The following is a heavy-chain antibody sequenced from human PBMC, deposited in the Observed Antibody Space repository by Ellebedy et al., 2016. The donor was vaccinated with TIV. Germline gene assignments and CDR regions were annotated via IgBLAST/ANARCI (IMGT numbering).Heavy chain of an antibody. D-gene: IGHD2-15*01. V-gene: IGHV5-10-1*01. Sequence: GESLKISXKGSGYSFTSYWISWVRQMPGKGPEWMGRIDPSDSYTNYSPSFQGHVTISADKSISTAYLQWSSLKASDTAMYYCARHEYCSGGSCYWGPDYWGQGTLVTVSS. CDR3: ARHEYCSGGSCYWGPDY. CDR1: GYSFTSYW. J-gene: IGHJ4*02. CDR2: IDPSDSYT.